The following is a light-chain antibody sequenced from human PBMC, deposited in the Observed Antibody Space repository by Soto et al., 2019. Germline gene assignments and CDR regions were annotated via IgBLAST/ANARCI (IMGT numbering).Light chain of an antibody. CDR3: QQYNNWPPEIT. J-gene: IGKJ5*01. CDR2: DSS. Sequence: EIVLTQSPATVSLYPGETATLSCRASQNVDKFLAWYQQRPGQPPRLLIFDSSNRATGVPVRFSGSGSGTEFTLTISSLQSEDFAVYYCQQYNNWPPEITFGQGTRLEI. CDR1: QNVDKF. V-gene: IGKV3D-15*01.